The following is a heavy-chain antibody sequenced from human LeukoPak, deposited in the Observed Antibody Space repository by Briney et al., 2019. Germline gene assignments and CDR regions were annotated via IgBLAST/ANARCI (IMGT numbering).Heavy chain of an antibody. V-gene: IGHV3-48*03. CDR1: GFTFSSYE. D-gene: IGHD3-10*01. CDR2: ITSSSSTR. J-gene: IGHJ3*02. CDR3: AREGSHDAFDI. Sequence: PGGSLRLSCAASGFTFSSYEMSWVRQAPGKGLEWVSYITSSSSTRYYADSVKGRFTISRDNARNSVYLQMNSLRAEDTAVYYCAREGSHDAFDIWGQGTMVTVSS.